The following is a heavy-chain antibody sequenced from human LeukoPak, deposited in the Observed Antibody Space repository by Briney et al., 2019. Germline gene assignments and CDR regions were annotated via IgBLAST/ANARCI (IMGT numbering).Heavy chain of an antibody. CDR2: IIPIFGTA. V-gene: IGHV1-69*13. CDR3: ARNGVDVYYYGSGSYPPKPHPYYYGMDV. J-gene: IGHJ6*02. D-gene: IGHD3-10*01. Sequence: SVKVSCKASGGTFSSYAISWVRQAPGQGLEWMGGIIPIFGTANYAQKFQGRVTITADESTSTAYMELRSLRSDDTAVYYCARNGVDVYYYGSGSYPPKPHPYYYGMDVWGQGTTVTVSS. CDR1: GGTFSSYA.